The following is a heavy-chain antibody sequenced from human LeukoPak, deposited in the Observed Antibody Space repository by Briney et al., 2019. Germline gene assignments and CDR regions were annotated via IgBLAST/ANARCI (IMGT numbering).Heavy chain of an antibody. V-gene: IGHV4-39*07. D-gene: IGHD1-26*01. CDR2: IYYSGST. CDR1: GGSISSSNFY. CDR3: ARGLSSGEWELLGQYYFDY. Sequence: PSETLSLTCTVSGGSISSSNFYWGWVRQPPGKGLEWIGSIYYSGSTYYNPSLKSRVTISVDTSKNQFSLKLSSVTAADTAVYYCARGLSSGEWELLGQYYFDYWGQGTLVTVSS. J-gene: IGHJ4*02.